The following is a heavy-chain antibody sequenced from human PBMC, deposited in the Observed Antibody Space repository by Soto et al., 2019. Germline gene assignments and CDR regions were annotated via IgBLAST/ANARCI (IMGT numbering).Heavy chain of an antibody. CDR1: GGSFSSYT. CDR3: ARDFKYCSGGSCYSEPSLYNWFDP. Sequence: SVKVSCKASGGSFSSYTISWVRQAPGQGLEWMGRIIPILGIANYAQKFQGRITITADKSTSTAYMELSSLRSEDTAVYYCARDFKYCSGGSCYSEPSLYNWFDPWGQGTLVTVSS. J-gene: IGHJ5*02. V-gene: IGHV1-69*04. D-gene: IGHD2-15*01. CDR2: IIPILGIA.